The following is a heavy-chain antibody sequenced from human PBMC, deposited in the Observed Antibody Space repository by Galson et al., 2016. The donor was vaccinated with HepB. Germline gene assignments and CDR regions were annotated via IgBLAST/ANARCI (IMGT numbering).Heavy chain of an antibody. CDR1: RFTFNIYW. CDR2: ISVTGEVI. CDR3: VGDYSSLDAFDI. J-gene: IGHJ3*02. V-gene: IGHV3-21*01. D-gene: IGHD4-17*01. Sequence: SLRLSCAASRFTFNIYWMNWVRQAPGKGLEWVSSISVTGEVIHYADSIQGRFTISRDNAKSSVCLEMNNLRVEDTAVYYCVGDYSSLDAFDIWGQGTMVTVSS.